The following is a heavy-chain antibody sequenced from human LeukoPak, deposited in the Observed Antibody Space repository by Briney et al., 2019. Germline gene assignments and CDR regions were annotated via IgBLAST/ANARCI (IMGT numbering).Heavy chain of an antibody. CDR3: VRGTRAFDV. V-gene: IGHV3-48*04. Sequence: PGGSLRLSCSASGFIFSSYDFNWVRQAPGKGLEWVSYISSRSRTIYYADSVKGRFTISRDNAQKSLYLQINSLRGDDTALYYCVRGTRAFDVWGQGIMVTVSS. CDR1: GFIFSSYD. CDR2: ISSRSRTI. J-gene: IGHJ3*01.